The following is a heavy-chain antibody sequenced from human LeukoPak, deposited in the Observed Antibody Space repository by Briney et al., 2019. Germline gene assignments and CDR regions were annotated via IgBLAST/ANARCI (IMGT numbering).Heavy chain of an antibody. J-gene: IGHJ5*02. D-gene: IGHD3-3*01. V-gene: IGHV1-18*01. CDR3: ARMKFDYDFPHWFDL. Sequence: ASVKVPCKASGYTFISFGICWVRQTPGQGLEWMGCINSYNGKTRYAQKIQGRVTMTTDTSTSTAYMELRSLRSDDTAIYYCARMKFDYDFPHWFDLWGQGTLVTVSS. CDR1: GYTFISFG. CDR2: INSYNGKT.